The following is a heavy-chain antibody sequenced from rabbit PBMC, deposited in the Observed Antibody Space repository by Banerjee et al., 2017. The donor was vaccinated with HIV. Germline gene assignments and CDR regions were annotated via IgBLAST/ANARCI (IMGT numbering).Heavy chain of an antibody. V-gene: IGHV1S47*01. D-gene: IGHD7-1*01. Sequence: QEQLVESGGGLVQPGGSLKLSCKASGFDFSSVGISWVRQAPGKGLEWIAYIYPDYGTTDYASWVNGRFTISLDNAQNTVFLQVTSLTAADTATYFCARESTDWYYFNLWGPGTLVTVS. CDR1: GFDFSSVG. CDR2: IYPDYGTT. CDR3: ARESTDWYYFNL. J-gene: IGHJ4*01.